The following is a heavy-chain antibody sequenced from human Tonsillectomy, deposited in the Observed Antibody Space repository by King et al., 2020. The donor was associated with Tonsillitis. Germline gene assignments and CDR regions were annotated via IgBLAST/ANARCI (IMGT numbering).Heavy chain of an antibody. J-gene: IGHJ2*01. CDR3: AKRRGVGYCSGGSCRHPREWYCDL. D-gene: IGHD2-15*01. CDR1: GFTFSDYY. V-gene: IGHV3-11*05. CDR2: ISRSSSYT. Sequence: VQLVQSGGGLVKPGGSLRLSCAASGFTFSDYYMSWIRQAPGKGLEWVSYISRSSSYTNYADSVKGRFTISRDNAKNSLYLQMNSLRAEDTAVYYCAKRRGVGYCSGGSCRHPREWYCDLWGRGTLVTVSS.